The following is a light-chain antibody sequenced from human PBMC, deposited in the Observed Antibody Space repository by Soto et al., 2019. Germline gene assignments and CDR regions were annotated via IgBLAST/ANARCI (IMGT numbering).Light chain of an antibody. Sequence: ESVLMSSLATLSSSPGQRATPSCRASQSVSSTYLAWYQQRPGRAPRLLIYDASSRATGIPDRFSGSGSGTNFTLTISRLEPEDFAVYYCQQYDSSPWTFGQGTKV. CDR3: QQYDSSPWT. V-gene: IGKV3-20*01. J-gene: IGKJ1*01. CDR1: QSVSSTY. CDR2: DAS.